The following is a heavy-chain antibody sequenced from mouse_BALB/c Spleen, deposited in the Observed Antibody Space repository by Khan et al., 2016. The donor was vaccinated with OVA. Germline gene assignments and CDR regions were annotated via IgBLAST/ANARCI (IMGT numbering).Heavy chain of an antibody. CDR3: TRSYDSDFDY. J-gene: IGHJ2*01. CDR2: INPHVGET. D-gene: IGHD1-1*01. V-gene: IGHV1-20*02. Sequence: VQLKESGPELVKPGASVKISCKASGYSFTGYFMNWVMQSPGKGLEWIGRINPHVGETFYNPKFQGKATLTVDESSSTAHMELRSLASEDSAVYYCTRSYDSDFDYWGQGTTLTVSS. CDR1: GYSFTGYF.